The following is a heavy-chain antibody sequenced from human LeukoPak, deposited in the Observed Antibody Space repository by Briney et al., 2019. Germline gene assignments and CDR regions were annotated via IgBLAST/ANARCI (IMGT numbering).Heavy chain of an antibody. CDR1: GVTFSSYA. J-gene: IGHJ4*02. Sequence: PGGSLRLSCSASGVTFSSYAMHWVRQAPGKGLEYVSAISSNGGSTYYADPVKGRFTISRDNSKNTLYLQMSSLRAEDTAVYYCVKGLYSGYDSPFDYWGQGTLVTVSS. D-gene: IGHD5-12*01. CDR3: VKGLYSGYDSPFDY. CDR2: ISSNGGST. V-gene: IGHV3-64D*06.